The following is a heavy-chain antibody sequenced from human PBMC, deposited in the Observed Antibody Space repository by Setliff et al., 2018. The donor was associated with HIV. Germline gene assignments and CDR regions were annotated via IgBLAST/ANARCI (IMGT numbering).Heavy chain of an antibody. CDR2: IFSSGST. J-gene: IGHJ5*02. Sequence: SETLSLTCTVSGDSISSYSWNWIRQSPGGGLEWIGFIFSSGSTKYNPSLQSRVTMSIDTSKNQFSLRLTSVTAADTAVYYCARRIDDSGSFPDKNWFDTWGQGSLVTVSS. CDR3: ARRIDDSGSFPDKNWFDT. D-gene: IGHD3-10*01. CDR1: GDSISSYS. V-gene: IGHV4-4*09.